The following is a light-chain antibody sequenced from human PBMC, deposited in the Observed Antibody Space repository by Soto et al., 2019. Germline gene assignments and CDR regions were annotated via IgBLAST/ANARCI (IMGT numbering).Light chain of an antibody. CDR1: QSVSYRC. CDR2: DAS. CDR3: QQYGSSVT. J-gene: IGKJ5*01. V-gene: IGKV3D-20*01. Sequence: EIVLTQSPAVLALSPGERATLSCGASQSVSYRCLAWYQQKPGLAPRLLIYDASSRATGIPDRFSGSGSGTDFTLTISRLEPEDFAVYYCQQYGSSVTFGQGTRLEIK.